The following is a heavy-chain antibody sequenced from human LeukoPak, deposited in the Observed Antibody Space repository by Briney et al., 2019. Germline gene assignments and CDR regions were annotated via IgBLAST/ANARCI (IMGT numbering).Heavy chain of an antibody. CDR2: IIPIFGTA. J-gene: IGHJ4*02. CDR1: RGTFNRYA. Sequence: ASVKVSCKASRGTFNRYAISWVRQAPGQGLEWMGRIIPIFGTANYAQKFQGRVTITTDESTSTAYMELSSLRSEDTAVYYCARDRIPYYYDSSAFYYFDYWGQGTLVTVSS. CDR3: ARDRIPYYYDSSAFYYFDY. V-gene: IGHV1-69*05. D-gene: IGHD3-22*01.